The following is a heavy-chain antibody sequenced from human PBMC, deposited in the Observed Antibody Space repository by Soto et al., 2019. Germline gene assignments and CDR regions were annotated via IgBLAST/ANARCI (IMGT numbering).Heavy chain of an antibody. CDR3: ARDKVDIGVSGTHYYYGMDV. D-gene: IGHD6-19*01. V-gene: IGHV4-59*01. J-gene: IGHJ6*02. Sequence: QVQLQESGPGLVKPSETLSLTCTVSGGSISNYYWSWIRQPPGKGLEWIGYIYYSGSNNYNPSLKRRVTISVDTSQNQFSLKLSSVTAADTAVYYCARDKVDIGVSGTHYYYGMDVWGQGTTVTVSS. CDR2: IYYSGSN. CDR1: GGSISNYY.